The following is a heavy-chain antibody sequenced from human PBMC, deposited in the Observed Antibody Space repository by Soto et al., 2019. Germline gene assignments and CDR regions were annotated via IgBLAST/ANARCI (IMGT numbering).Heavy chain of an antibody. CDR3: AREDYGDYYGAFDI. Sequence: EVQLVESGGGLVQPGGSLRLSCAASGFTFSDHYMDWVRQAPGKGLEWVGRTRNKANSYTTEYAASVKGRFTISRDESKNSLYLQMNSLKTEDTAVYYCAREDYGDYYGAFDIWGQGTMVTVSS. CDR1: GFTFSDHY. V-gene: IGHV3-72*01. CDR2: TRNKANSYTT. J-gene: IGHJ3*02. D-gene: IGHD4-17*01.